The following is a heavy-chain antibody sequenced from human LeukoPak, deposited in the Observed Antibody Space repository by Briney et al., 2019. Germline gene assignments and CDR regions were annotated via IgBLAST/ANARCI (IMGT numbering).Heavy chain of an antibody. CDR1: GFTFSSSA. CDR2: ISGGGDNT. J-gene: IGHJ4*02. CDR3: AKVDQWPSDY. V-gene: IGHV3-23*01. Sequence: SGGSLRLSCAASGFTFSSSAMSWVRQAPGKGLEWVSAISGGGDNTYYADSVKGRFTISRDSSKNTLYLQMNSLRAEDTAVYYCAKVDQWPSDYWGQGTLVTVSS. D-gene: IGHD6-19*01.